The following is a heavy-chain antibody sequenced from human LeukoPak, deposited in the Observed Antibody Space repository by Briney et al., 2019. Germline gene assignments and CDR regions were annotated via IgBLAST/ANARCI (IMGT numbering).Heavy chain of an antibody. V-gene: IGHV4-4*02. D-gene: IGHD6-19*01. CDR2: IYHSGST. Sequence: SETLSLTCAVSGGSISSSNWWSWVRQPPGKGLEWIGEIYHSGSTNYNPSLKSRVTISVDKSKNQFSLKLSSVTAADTAVYYCARRPRGSGWSDFDYWYFDLWGRGTLVTVSS. CDR3: ARRPRGSGWSDFDYWYFDL. CDR1: GGSISSSNW. J-gene: IGHJ2*01.